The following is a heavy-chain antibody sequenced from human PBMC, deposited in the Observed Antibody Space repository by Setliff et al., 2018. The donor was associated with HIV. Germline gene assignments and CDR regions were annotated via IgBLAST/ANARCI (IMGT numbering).Heavy chain of an antibody. Sequence: TLSLTCSVSGDSVSSVNYYWSWIRQPPGEGLEWIGYIFYSGSTNYNPSLKSRVTMSVDTSKNQFSLKLSSVTAADTAVYYCARGPSGRAPAPARAPHYYGLDLWGPGTTVTVSS. J-gene: IGHJ6*01. D-gene: IGHD2-2*01. CDR3: ARGPSGRAPAPARAPHYYGLDL. CDR1: GDSVSSVNYY. V-gene: IGHV4-61*01. CDR2: IFYSGST.